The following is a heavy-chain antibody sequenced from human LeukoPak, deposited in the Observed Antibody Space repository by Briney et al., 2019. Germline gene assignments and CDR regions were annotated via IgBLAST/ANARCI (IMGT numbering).Heavy chain of an antibody. CDR1: GFTFSNYG. D-gene: IGHD5-12*01. CDR3: TRDLGWLHYAD. J-gene: IGHJ4*02. Sequence: GGSLRLSCAASGFTFSNYGMNWVRQAPGKGLEWVSGMSGSGVSTYYADSVKGRFTISRDSSKNTLYLQMNSLRAEDTAIYYCTRDLGWLHYADWGQGTLVTVSS. V-gene: IGHV3-23*01. CDR2: MSGSGVST.